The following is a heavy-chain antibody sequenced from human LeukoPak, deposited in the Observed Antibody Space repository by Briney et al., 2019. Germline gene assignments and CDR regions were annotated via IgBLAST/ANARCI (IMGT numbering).Heavy chain of an antibody. CDR2: ISAYNGNT. Sequence: GASVKVSFKTSGYTFTNYGISWVRQAPGLGLEWMGWISAYNGNTNYAQKVQGRVTMTTDTSTSPAYMELRSLRFDDTAVYYCARDQSVRLLQTSSTYFKHVFAIWGQGSMVTVSS. CDR3: ARDQSVRLLQTSSTYFKHVFAI. D-gene: IGHD6-13*01. J-gene: IGHJ3*02. V-gene: IGHV1-18*01. CDR1: GYTFTNYG.